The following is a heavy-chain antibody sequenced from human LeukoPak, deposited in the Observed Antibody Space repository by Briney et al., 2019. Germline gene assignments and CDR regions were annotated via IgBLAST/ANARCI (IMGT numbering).Heavy chain of an antibody. D-gene: IGHD1-26*01. J-gene: IGHJ4*02. V-gene: IGHV3-9*01. CDR1: GFTFEDYA. CDR3: AKDIHPGAAPTPEGFDY. CDR2: IIWNSGSI. Sequence: GRSLRLSCAASGFTFEDYAMHWVRQAPGKGLGWVSGIIWNSGSIGYADSVKRRFTISRDNAKNALYLQMNSLRAEDTALYYCAKDIHPGAAPTPEGFDYWGQGNLVTVSS.